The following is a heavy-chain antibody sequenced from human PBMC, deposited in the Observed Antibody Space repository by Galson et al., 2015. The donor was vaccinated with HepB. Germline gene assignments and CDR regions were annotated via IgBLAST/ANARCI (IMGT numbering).Heavy chain of an antibody. V-gene: IGHV3-23*01. J-gene: IGHJ4*02. CDR3: AKDPGRADIGGYDSLPRYYFDY. CDR1: GFTFSSYA. CDR2: ISGSGGST. D-gene: IGHD5-12*01. Sequence: SLRLSCAASGFTFSSYAMSWVRQAPGKGLEWVSAISGSGGSTYYADSVKGRFTISRDNSKNTLYLQMNSLRAEDTAVYYCAKDPGRADIGGYDSLPRYYFDYWGQGTLVTVSS.